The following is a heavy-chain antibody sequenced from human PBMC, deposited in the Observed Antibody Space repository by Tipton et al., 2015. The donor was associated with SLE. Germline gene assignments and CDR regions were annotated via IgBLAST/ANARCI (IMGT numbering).Heavy chain of an antibody. J-gene: IGHJ3*01. D-gene: IGHD3-9*01. CDR3: ASGILTGNAAFDV. V-gene: IGHV4-34*01. CDR1: GGSFSGYY. CDR2: INHSGST. Sequence: TLSLTCAVYGGSFSGYYWSWIRQPPGKGLEWIGEINHSGSTNYNPSLKSRVTISVDTSKNQFSLILRSVTAADTAVYYCASGILTGNAAFDVWGQGTMVTASS.